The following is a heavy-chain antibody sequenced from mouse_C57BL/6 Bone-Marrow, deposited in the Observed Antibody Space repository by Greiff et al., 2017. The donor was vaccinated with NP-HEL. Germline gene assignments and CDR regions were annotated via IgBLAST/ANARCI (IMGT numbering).Heavy chain of an antibody. J-gene: IGHJ4*01. D-gene: IGHD1-1*01. Sequence: QVQLQQPGAELVRPGTSVKLSCKASGYTFTSYWMHWVKQRPGQGLEWIGVIDPSDSYTNYNQKFKGKATLTVDTSSITAYMQLSSLTSEDSAVYYCARGFYYGSSYAMDYWGQGTSVTVSS. CDR1: GYTFTSYW. V-gene: IGHV1-59*01. CDR3: ARGFYYGSSYAMDY. CDR2: IDPSDSYT.